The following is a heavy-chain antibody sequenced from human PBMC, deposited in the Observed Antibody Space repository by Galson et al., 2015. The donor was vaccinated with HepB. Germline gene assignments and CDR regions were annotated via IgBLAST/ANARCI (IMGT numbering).Heavy chain of an antibody. CDR1: GFTFSSYG. J-gene: IGHJ6*02. CDR2: IWYDGSNK. V-gene: IGHV3-33*08. Sequence: SLRLSCAASGFTFSSYGMHWVRQAPGKGLEWVAVIWYDGSNKYYADSVKGRFTISRDNSKNTLYLQMNSLRAEDTAVYYCARGYRKFGMDVWGQGTTVTVSS. D-gene: IGHD1-14*01. CDR3: ARGYRKFGMDV.